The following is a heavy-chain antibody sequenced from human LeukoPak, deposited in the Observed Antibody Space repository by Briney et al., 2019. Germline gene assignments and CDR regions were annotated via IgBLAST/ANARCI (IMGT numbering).Heavy chain of an antibody. J-gene: IGHJ4*02. Sequence: ASVKVSCKASGYTFTSYGISWVRQAPGQGLEWMGWISAYNGNTNYAQKLQGRVTMTTDTSTSTTYMELRSLRSDDTAVYYCARDDYYDSSSYYFMDYWGQGTLVTVSS. D-gene: IGHD3-22*01. CDR3: ARDDYYDSSSYYFMDY. V-gene: IGHV1-18*01. CDR2: ISAYNGNT. CDR1: GYTFTSYG.